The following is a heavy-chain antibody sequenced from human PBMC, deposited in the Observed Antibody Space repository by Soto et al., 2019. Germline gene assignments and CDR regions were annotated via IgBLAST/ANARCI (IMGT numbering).Heavy chain of an antibody. V-gene: IGHV3-48*03. CDR3: ARDPAIYSGKFDYGLDV. Sequence: EVQLVESGGGMVQAGVSLRLFCAVSGFTISSYEMNWVRQAPGKGQEWVSYIGTSGKTIYYADSVRGRITISRDHAKNSLYLQMNSLRAEETAVYFCARDPAIYSGKFDYGLDVWGRGTTVTVSS. CDR2: IGTSGKTI. J-gene: IGHJ6*02. D-gene: IGHD4-4*01. CDR1: GFTISSYE.